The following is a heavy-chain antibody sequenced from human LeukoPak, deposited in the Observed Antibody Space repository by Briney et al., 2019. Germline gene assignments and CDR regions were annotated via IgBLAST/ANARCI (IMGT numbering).Heavy chain of an antibody. CDR1: GFIFSSFS. CDR2: ISYDGSNK. CDR3: ARDRSSTFHFDY. V-gene: IGHV3-30*03. J-gene: IGHJ4*02. Sequence: GGSLRLSCAASGFIFSSFSMNWVRQAPGKGLEWVAVISYDGSNKYYADSVKGRFTISRDNSKNTLYLQMNSLRAEDTAVYYCARDRSSTFHFDYWGQGTLVTVSS. D-gene: IGHD2-2*01.